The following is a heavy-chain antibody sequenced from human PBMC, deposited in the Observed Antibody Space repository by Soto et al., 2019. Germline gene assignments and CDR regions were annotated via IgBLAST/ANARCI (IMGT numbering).Heavy chain of an antibody. J-gene: IGHJ4*02. D-gene: IGHD3-22*01. Sequence: VKVSCKTSVYTYSSDGILWLRHAPGQKLEWMEWISAYNGNTNYAQKLQGRVTMTTDTSTSTAYMELRSLRSDDTAVYYCARESTDSSGYYHKSLYDYCGQGTLDTGSS. V-gene: IGHV1-18*01. CDR1: VYTYSSDG. CDR3: ARESTDSSGYYHKSLYDY. CDR2: ISAYNGNT.